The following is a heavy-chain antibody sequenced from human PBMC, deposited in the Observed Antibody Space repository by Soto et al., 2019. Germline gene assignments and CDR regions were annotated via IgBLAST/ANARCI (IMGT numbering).Heavy chain of an antibody. CDR1: GGSVSNASFY. CDR3: VRVLDSSWYADL. D-gene: IGHD3-22*01. CDR2: IFYTGVT. V-gene: IGHV4-61*03. Sequence: QVQLQESGPGLVKPSETLSLTCSVSGGSVSNASFYWTWIRQAPGTGLEYIGYIFYTGVTNYNPSPCCRVTISLDPSKNHFSLKLNSMTAADPAVYYCVRVLDSSWYADLWGRGTLVTVSS. J-gene: IGHJ2*01.